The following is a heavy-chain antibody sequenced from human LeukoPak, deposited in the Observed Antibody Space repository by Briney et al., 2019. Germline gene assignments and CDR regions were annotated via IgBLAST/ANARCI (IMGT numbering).Heavy chain of an antibody. Sequence: ASVTVSCTASGYTFTSYGISWVRQAPGQGLEWMGWISAYNGNTNYAQKLQGRVTMTTDTSTSTAYMELRSLRSDDTAVYYCARVGQYYYDSGYWGQGTLVTVSS. D-gene: IGHD3-22*01. CDR3: ARVGQYYYDSGY. CDR2: ISAYNGNT. CDR1: GYTFTSYG. J-gene: IGHJ4*02. V-gene: IGHV1-18*01.